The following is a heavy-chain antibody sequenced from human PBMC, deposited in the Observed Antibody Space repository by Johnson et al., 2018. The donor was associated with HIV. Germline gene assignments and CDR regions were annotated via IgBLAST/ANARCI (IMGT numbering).Heavy chain of an antibody. J-gene: IGHJ3*02. CDR3: AKESETYGGNIGFQHAFDI. CDR2: IGTAGDT. Sequence: VQLVESGGGVVQPGGSLRLSCAASGFTFSSYGMHWVRQATGKGLEWVSPIGTAGDTYYPGSVKGRFTISRENAKNSLYLQMNSLRADDTAVYYCAKESETYGGNIGFQHAFDIWGQGTMVTVSS. V-gene: IGHV3-13*01. D-gene: IGHD4-23*01. CDR1: GFTFSSYG.